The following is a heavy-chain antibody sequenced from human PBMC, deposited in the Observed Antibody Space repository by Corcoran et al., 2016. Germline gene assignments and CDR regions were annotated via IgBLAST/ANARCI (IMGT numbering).Heavy chain of an antibody. Sequence: QVQLVESGGGVVQPGRSLRLSCAASGFTFSSYGMHWVRQAPGKGLEWVAVIWYDGSNKYYADSVKGRFTISRDNSKNTLYLQMNSLRAEDTSVYYCARAPVLLWFGEVHPGGMDVWGQGTTVTVSS. CDR2: IWYDGSNK. J-gene: IGHJ6*02. D-gene: IGHD3-10*01. V-gene: IGHV3-33*01. CDR3: ARAPVLLWFGEVHPGGMDV. CDR1: GFTFSSYG.